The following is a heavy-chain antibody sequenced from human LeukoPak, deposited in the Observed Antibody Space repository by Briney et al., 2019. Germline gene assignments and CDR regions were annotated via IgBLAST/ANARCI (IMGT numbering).Heavy chain of an antibody. CDR2: ISISGGST. Sequence: GGSLGLPGEALGAPFPTYALPWVGRPPGKALGWVSGISISGGSTDYADSVKGRFTISRDNSKNTLYLQMNSLRAEDTAVYYCAKVPAGNKVEYWGQGTLVTVSS. J-gene: IGHJ4*02. CDR3: AKVPAGNKVEY. V-gene: IGHV3-23*01. CDR1: GAPFPTYA. D-gene: IGHD6-19*01.